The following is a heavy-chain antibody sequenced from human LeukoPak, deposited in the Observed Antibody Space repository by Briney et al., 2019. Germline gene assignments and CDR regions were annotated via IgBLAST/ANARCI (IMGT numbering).Heavy chain of an antibody. V-gene: IGHV4-39*01. CDR1: GGSISSSSYY. CDR2: IYYSGST. D-gene: IGHD2-8*01. CDR3: ARRVFSSQGGGFDY. Sequence: ETLSLTFTVSGGSISSSSYYWDWIRPPPGKGLEWIGSIYYSGSTYYNPSLKSRITISVDTSKSQFSLRLSSVTAADTAIYYCARRVFSSQGGGFDYWGQGTLVTVSS. J-gene: IGHJ4*02.